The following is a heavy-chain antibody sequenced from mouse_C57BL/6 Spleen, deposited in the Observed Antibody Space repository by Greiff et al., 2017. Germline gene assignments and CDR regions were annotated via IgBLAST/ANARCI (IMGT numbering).Heavy chain of an antibody. V-gene: IGHV5-17*01. J-gene: IGHJ4*01. CDR3: ARGEYDYAMDY. Sequence: EVHLVESGGGLVKPGGSLKLSCAASGFTFSDYGMHWVRQAPEKGLEWVAYISSGSSTIYYADTVKGRFTISRDNAKNTLFLQMTSLRSEDTAMYYCARGEYDYAMDYWGQGTSVTVSS. CDR1: GFTFSDYG. CDR2: ISSGSSTI. D-gene: IGHD5-1*01.